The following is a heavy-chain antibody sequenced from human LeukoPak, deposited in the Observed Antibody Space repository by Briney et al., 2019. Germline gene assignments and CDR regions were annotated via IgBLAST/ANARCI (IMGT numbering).Heavy chain of an antibody. CDR3: ARGSIQAFDI. CDR1: GGSISSYY. J-gene: IGHJ3*02. V-gene: IGHV4-59*12. CDR2: IYHSGST. D-gene: IGHD6-6*01. Sequence: SETLSLTCTVSGGSISSYYWGWIRQPPGKGLEWIGYIYHSGSTYYNPSLKSRVTISVDRSKNQFSLKLSSVTAADTAVYYCARGSIQAFDIWGQGTMVTVSS.